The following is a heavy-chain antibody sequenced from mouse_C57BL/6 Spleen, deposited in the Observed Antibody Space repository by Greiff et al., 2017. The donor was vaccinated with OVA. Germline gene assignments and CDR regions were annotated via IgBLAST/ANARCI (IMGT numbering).Heavy chain of an antibody. CDR2: IDPETGGT. D-gene: IGHD2-3*01. CDR1: GYTFTDYE. CDR3: TRDGYYGGWFAY. Sequence: QVQLQQSGAELVRPGASVTLSCKASGYTFTDYEMHWVKQTPVHGLEWIGAIDPETGGTAYNQKFKGKAILTADKSSSTAYMELRSLTSEDSAVYYCTRDGYYGGWFAYWGQGNLVTVSA. V-gene: IGHV1-15*01. J-gene: IGHJ3*01.